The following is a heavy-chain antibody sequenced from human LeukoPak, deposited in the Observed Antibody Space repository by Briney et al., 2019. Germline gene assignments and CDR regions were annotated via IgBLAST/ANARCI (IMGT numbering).Heavy chain of an antibody. CDR3: AKPGPLASGSDDY. D-gene: IGHD3-22*01. Sequence: GGSLRLSCAASEFSVGSNYMTWVRQAPGKGLEWVSAISGSGGSTYYADSVKGRFTISRDNSKNTLYLQMNSLRAEDTAVYYCAKPGPLASGSDDYWGQGTLVTVSS. CDR2: ISGSGGST. J-gene: IGHJ4*02. CDR1: EFSVGSNY. V-gene: IGHV3-23*01.